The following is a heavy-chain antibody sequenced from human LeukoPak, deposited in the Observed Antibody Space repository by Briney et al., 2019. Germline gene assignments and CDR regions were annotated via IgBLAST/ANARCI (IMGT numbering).Heavy chain of an antibody. V-gene: IGHV3-7*03. CDR3: ESTTGT. CDR2: IKEDGSEK. D-gene: IGHD1-7*01. J-gene: IGHJ5*02. Sequence: GGSLRLSCAASGFTFNYYWMRWVRQAPGKGLEWVATIKEDGSEKYYVDSVRGRFTVSIDNAKTSLYLQMSSLSVEDTDVYYCESTTGTWGQGTLVTVSS. CDR1: GFTFNYYW.